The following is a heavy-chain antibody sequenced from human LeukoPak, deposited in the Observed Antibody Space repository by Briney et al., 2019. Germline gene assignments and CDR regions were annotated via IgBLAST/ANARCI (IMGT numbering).Heavy chain of an antibody. V-gene: IGHV1-69*05. CDR3: ASGRITGTTSPFDY. D-gene: IGHD1-7*01. Sequence: ASVKVSCKASGGTFSSYAISWVRQAPGQGLEWMGGIIPIFGTANYAQKFEGRVTITTDESTGTAYMELSSLRSEDTAVYYCASGRITGTTSPFDYWGQGTLVTVSS. J-gene: IGHJ4*02. CDR2: IIPIFGTA. CDR1: GGTFSSYA.